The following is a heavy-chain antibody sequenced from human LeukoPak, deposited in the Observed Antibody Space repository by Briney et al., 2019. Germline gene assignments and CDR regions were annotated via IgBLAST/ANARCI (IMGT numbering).Heavy chain of an antibody. V-gene: IGHV3-23*01. Sequence: GGSLRLSCVASGFTFSSSAMSWVRQAPGKGLEWISSITASAFDTHHADSVKGRFTISRDNSKNTLYLQMNSLRAEDTAVYYCAKDRASGSYGAFDIWGQGTMVTVSS. D-gene: IGHD1-26*01. J-gene: IGHJ3*02. CDR1: GFTFSSSA. CDR3: AKDRASGSYGAFDI. CDR2: ITASAFDT.